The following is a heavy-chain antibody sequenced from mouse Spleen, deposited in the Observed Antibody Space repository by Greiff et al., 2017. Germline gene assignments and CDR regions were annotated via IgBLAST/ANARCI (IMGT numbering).Heavy chain of an antibody. CDR3: TTGQLGPFAY. CDR1: GFNIKDDY. J-gene: IGHJ3*01. D-gene: IGHD3-1*01. CDR2: IDPENGDT. Sequence: EVKLMESGAELVRPGASVKLSCTASGFNIKDDYMHWVKQRPEQGLEWIGWIDPENGDTEYASKFQGKATITADTSSNTAYLQLSSLTSEDTAVYYCTTGQLGPFAYWGQGTLVTVSA. V-gene: IGHV14-4*01.